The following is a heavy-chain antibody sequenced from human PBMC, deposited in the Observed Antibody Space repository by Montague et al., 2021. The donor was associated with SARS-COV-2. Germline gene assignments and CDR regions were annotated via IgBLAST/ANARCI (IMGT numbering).Heavy chain of an antibody. Sequence: SETLSLTCTVSGGSISSYYWSWIRQPPGKGLEWIGYIYCSGSTNYNPSLKSRVTISVDTSKNQFSLKLSSVTAADTAVYYCAGTYYDFWSGFIHYYYMDVWGKGTTVTVSS. CDR3: AGTYYDFWSGFIHYYYMDV. J-gene: IGHJ6*03. V-gene: IGHV4-59*01. D-gene: IGHD3-3*01. CDR1: GGSISSYY. CDR2: IYCSGST.